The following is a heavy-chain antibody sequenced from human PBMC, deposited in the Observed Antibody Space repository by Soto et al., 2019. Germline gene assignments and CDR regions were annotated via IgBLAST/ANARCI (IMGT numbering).Heavy chain of an antibody. D-gene: IGHD3-3*01. V-gene: IGHV1-3*01. J-gene: IGHJ6*03. CDR2: INAGSGNT. CDR1: GYTFTSYA. Sequence: QVQLVQSGAEVKKPGASVKVSCKASGYTFTSYAMHWVRQAPGQRLEWMGWINAGSGNTKYSRKFQGRVPITRDTSASTAYMELSRLGSEDTAVYYCARDLSYDFWIGSRYYMDVWGKGPTVTVSS. CDR3: ARDLSYDFWIGSRYYMDV.